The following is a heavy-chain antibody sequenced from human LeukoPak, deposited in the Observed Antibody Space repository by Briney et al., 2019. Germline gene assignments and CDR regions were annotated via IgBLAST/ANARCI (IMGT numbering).Heavy chain of an antibody. CDR1: GYTLTELS. V-gene: IGHV1-24*01. CDR3: ATVGIAARLDAFDI. Sequence: ASVKVSCKVSGYTLTELSMHWVRQAPGKGLEWMGGFDPEDGETIYAQKFQGRVTMTEDTSTDTAYMELSSLRSEDTAVYYCATVGIAARLDAFDIWGRGTVVTVSS. D-gene: IGHD6-6*01. CDR2: FDPEDGET. J-gene: IGHJ3*02.